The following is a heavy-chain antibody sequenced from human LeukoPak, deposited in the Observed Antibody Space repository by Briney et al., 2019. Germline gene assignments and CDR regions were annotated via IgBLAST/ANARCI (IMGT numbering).Heavy chain of an antibody. Sequence: PSETLSLTCTVSGGSIDSYYWSWIRQPPGKGLEWIGYIYYTGSTEYHPSLKSRVTISLDTSKNQFSLKLTSVTAADTAVYYCARVYQSPEYYFNYG. CDR3: ARVYQSPEYYFNYG. D-gene: IGHD2/OR15-2a*01. V-gene: IGHV4-59*01. CDR2: IYYTGST. CDR1: GGSIDSYY. J-gene: IGHJ6*01.